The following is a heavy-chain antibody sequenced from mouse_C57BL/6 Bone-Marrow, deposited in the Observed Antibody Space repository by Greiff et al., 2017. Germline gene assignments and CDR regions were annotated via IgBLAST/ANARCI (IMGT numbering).Heavy chain of an antibody. D-gene: IGHD4-1*01. Sequence: QVQLQQPGAELVMPGASVKLSCKASGYTFTSYWMHWVKQRPGQGLEWIGEIDPSDSYTNYNQKFKGKSTLTVDKSSSTAYMQLSSLTSEDSAVYYCASWDKAMDCWGQGTSVTVSS. V-gene: IGHV1-69*01. J-gene: IGHJ4*01. CDR1: GYTFTSYW. CDR2: IDPSDSYT. CDR3: ASWDKAMDC.